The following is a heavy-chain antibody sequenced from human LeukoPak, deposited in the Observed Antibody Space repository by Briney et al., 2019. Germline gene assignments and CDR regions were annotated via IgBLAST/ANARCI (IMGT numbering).Heavy chain of an antibody. J-gene: IGHJ6*02. Sequence: SETLSLTCAVYGGSFSGYYWSWIRKPPGKGLEWIGEINHSGSTNYNPSLKSRVTISVDTSKNQFSLKLSSVTAADTAVYYCARGAGYSSSWYLGMDVWGQGTTVTVSS. CDR3: ARGAGYSSSWYLGMDV. CDR1: GGSFSGYY. CDR2: INHSGST. D-gene: IGHD6-13*01. V-gene: IGHV4-34*01.